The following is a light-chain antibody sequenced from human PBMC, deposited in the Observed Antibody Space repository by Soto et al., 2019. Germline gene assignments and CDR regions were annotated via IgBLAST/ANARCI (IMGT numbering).Light chain of an antibody. Sequence: QSVLTQPASVSGSPGQSITISCTGTSRDVGYYNYVSWSQHHPGKVPKLMIYEVTNRPSGVSNRFSGSKSGNTASLAISGLQAEDEADYYCSSYTTSSTQVFGGGTKLTVL. CDR2: EVT. CDR3: SSYTTSSTQV. CDR1: SRDVGYYNY. V-gene: IGLV2-14*01. J-gene: IGLJ3*02.